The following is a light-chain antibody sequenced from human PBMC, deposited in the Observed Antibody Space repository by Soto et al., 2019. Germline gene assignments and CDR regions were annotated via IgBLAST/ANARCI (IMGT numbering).Light chain of an antibody. Sequence: QSVLTQPPSVSGAPGQRVTISCTGSSSNIGAHYDVHWYQQLPGTAPKLLIYGITNRPSGVPDRFSGSKSGTSASLAITGLQAEDEADYYCQSYDSSLSGSVVFGGGTKLTVL. J-gene: IGLJ3*02. CDR1: SSNIGAHYD. V-gene: IGLV1-40*01. CDR2: GIT. CDR3: QSYDSSLSGSVV.